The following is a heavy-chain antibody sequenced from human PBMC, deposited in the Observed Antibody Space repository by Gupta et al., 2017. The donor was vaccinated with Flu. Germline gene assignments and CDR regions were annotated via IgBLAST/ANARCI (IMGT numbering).Heavy chain of an antibody. CDR1: GFTFSRYG. CDR3: AREPTRDFWSGYYGHCFDY. V-gene: IGHV3-33*01. J-gene: IGHJ4*02. CDR2: IWYDGSNK. Sequence: QVQLVESGVGVVQPGRSLRLSCAASGFTFSRYGMHWVRQAPGKGLEWVAVIWYDGSNKYYADSVKGRFTISRDNSKNTLYLQMNSLRAEDTAVYYCAREPTRDFWSGYYGHCFDYWGQGTLVTVSS. D-gene: IGHD3-3*01.